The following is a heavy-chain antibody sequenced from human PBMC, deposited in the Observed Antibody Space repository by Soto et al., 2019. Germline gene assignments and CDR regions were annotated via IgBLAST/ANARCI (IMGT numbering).Heavy chain of an antibody. Sequence: VGSLRLSCAASGFTFSSYWMHWVRQAPGKGLVWVSRINSDGSSTSYADSVKGRFTISRDNAKNTLYLQMNSLRAEDTAVYYCARDPADDYGDYDPLYYWGQGTLVTVSS. D-gene: IGHD4-17*01. CDR1: GFTFSSYW. CDR2: INSDGSST. J-gene: IGHJ4*02. CDR3: ARDPADDYGDYDPLYY. V-gene: IGHV3-74*01.